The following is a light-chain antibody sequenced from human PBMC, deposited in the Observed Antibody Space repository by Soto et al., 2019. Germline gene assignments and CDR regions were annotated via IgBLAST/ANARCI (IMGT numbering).Light chain of an antibody. Sequence: DIQMTQSPSTLSASVGDRVTITCRASQSISSWLAWYQQKPGTAPKLLIYEASTLGSGVPSRFSGSRSGTEFTLTVSSLQPDDFATYYCQQYNDSFPYTFGQGTKVDIK. V-gene: IGKV1-5*03. CDR1: QSISSW. J-gene: IGKJ2*01. CDR3: QQYNDSFPYT. CDR2: EAS.